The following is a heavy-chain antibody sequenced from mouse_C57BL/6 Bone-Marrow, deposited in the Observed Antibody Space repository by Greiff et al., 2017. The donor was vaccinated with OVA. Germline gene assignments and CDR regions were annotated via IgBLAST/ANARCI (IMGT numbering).Heavy chain of an antibody. CDR2: IDPEDGEN. D-gene: IGHD1-1*01. J-gene: IGHJ3*01. CDR1: GFNIKDYY. CDR3: ASFTTVVARGFAY. Sequence: VQLKQSGAELVKPGASVKLSCTASGFNIKDYYMHWVKQRTEQGLEWIGRIDPEDGENKYAPKFQGKATITADTSSNTAYLQLSSLTSEDTAVYYCASFTTVVARGFAYWGQGTLVTVSA. V-gene: IGHV14-2*01.